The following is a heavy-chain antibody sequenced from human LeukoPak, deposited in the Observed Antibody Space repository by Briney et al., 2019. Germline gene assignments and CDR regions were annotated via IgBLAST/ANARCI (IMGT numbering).Heavy chain of an antibody. CDR2: IWNDGHKE. D-gene: IGHD1-1*01. CDR3: AKDGTMRQNPDC. J-gene: IGHJ4*02. V-gene: IGHV3-33*06. Sequence: PGGSLRLSCAASGFTFSSFGMHWVRQAPGKGLEWVALIWNDGHKEYYADSVKGRFTISRDNSKNTLYLQMNSLRAEDTAVYYCAKDGTMRQNPDCWGQGTLVTVSS. CDR1: GFTFSSFG.